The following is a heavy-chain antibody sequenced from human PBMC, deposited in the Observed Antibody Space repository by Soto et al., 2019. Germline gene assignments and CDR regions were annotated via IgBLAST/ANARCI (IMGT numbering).Heavy chain of an antibody. CDR2: INANNGNA. V-gene: IGHV1-3*01. Sequence: QVLLVQSGAEVKKPGASVQISCKALGYTFTTFDIHWVRQAPGQRLEWMGYINANNGNAKYSQRFQGRATFTRDTSATTGYMDLSSLISEDTALYYCVVSRGWWAFHHWGQGTLVTVSS. CDR3: VVSRGWWAFHH. J-gene: IGHJ4*02. CDR1: GYTFTTFD. D-gene: IGHD6-13*01.